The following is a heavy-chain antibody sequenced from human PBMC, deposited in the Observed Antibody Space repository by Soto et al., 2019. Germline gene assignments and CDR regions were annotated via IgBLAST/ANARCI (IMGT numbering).Heavy chain of an antibody. D-gene: IGHD3-22*01. CDR3: ARNPPHDSSGLYGMDV. Sequence: VKVSCKASGYTFTSYYMHWVRQAPGQGLEWMGIINPSGGSTSYAQKFQGRVTMTRDTSTSTVYMELSSLRSEDTAVYYCARNPPHDSSGLYGMDVWGQGTTVTVSS. J-gene: IGHJ6*02. V-gene: IGHV1-46*01. CDR2: INPSGGST. CDR1: GYTFTSYY.